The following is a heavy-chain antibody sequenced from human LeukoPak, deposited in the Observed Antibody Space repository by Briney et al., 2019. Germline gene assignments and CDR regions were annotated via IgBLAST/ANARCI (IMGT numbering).Heavy chain of an antibody. CDR3: ARGYSYGYANVDY. V-gene: IGHV3-33*01. Sequence: GGSLRLSCAASGFTFSSYGMHWVRQAPGKGLEWVAVIWYDGSNKYYVDSVKGRFTISRDNSKNTLYLQMNSLRAEDTAVYYCARGYSYGYANVDYWGQGTLVTVSS. D-gene: IGHD5-18*01. CDR2: IWYDGSNK. J-gene: IGHJ4*02. CDR1: GFTFSSYG.